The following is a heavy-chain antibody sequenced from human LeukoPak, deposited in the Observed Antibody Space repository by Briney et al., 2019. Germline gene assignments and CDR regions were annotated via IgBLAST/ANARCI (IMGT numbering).Heavy chain of an antibody. J-gene: IGHJ4*02. D-gene: IGHD4-23*01. Sequence: PGGSLRLSCAASGFTFSSYWMCWVRQVPGKGLEWVANIKQDGSEMYYVDSVKGRFTISRDNAKNSLYLQMNSLRAEDTAVYYCARENYGGNYQPVIDYWGQGTLVTVSS. CDR2: IKQDGSEM. CDR3: ARENYGGNYQPVIDY. V-gene: IGHV3-7*01. CDR1: GFTFSSYW.